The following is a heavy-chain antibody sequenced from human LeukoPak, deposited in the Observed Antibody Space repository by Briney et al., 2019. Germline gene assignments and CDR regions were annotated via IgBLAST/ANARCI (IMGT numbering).Heavy chain of an antibody. CDR2: ISYDGINK. CDR1: GFTFSSYA. Sequence: GGSLRLSCAASGFTFSSYAMAWVRQAPGKGLEWVAVISYDGINKYYADSVKGRFSISRDNSKNTLNLQMNSLRVEDTAVYYCAKDQEPASGYYITPFDYWGQGTLVTVSS. CDR3: AKDQEPASGYYITPFDY. V-gene: IGHV3-30-3*01. D-gene: IGHD3-22*01. J-gene: IGHJ4*02.